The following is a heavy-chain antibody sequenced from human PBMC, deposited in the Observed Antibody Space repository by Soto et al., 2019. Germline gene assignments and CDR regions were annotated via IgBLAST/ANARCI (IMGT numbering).Heavy chain of an antibody. CDR2: IYYSGST. Sequence: QLRLQESGPRLVKSSETLSLTCAVSGGSVRSSTYYWGWIRQSPGKGLEWIGSIYYSGSTHNNPSLKSRVTMSVDMYTNQFSLKLMSVTAAVTAIYYCTRHEGGAPADRPLDYWGQGTLVTVSS. V-gene: IGHV4-39*01. CDR1: GGSVRSSTYY. CDR3: TRHEGGAPADRPLDY. J-gene: IGHJ4*02. D-gene: IGHD6-13*01.